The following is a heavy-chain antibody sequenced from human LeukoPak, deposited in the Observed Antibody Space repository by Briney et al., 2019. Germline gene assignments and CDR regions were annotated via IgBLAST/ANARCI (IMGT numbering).Heavy chain of an antibody. CDR2: IWYDGSNK. J-gene: IGHJ6*04. Sequence: GRSLRLSCAASGFTFSSYGMHWVRQAPGKGLEWVAVIWYDGSNKYYADSVKGRFTISRDNSKNTLYLQMNSLRAEDTAVYYCAKRGGSVWFGELLYEVDVWGKGTTVTVSS. V-gene: IGHV3-33*06. CDR3: AKRGGSVWFGELLYEVDV. CDR1: GFTFSSYG. D-gene: IGHD3-10*01.